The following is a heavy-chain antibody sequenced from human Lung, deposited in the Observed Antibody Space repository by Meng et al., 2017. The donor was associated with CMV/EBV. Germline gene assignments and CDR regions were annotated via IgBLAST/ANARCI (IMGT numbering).Heavy chain of an antibody. CDR3: ARLGYYDSSPLGDYLDY. CDR2: INPSGGST. Sequence: ASVKVSCKASGYTFTSYYMHWVRQAPGQGLEWMGIINPSGGSTSYAQKFQGRVTMTRDTSTSTVYMELSSLRSEDTAVYYCARLGYYDSSPLGDYLDYWGQGXLVTVSS. D-gene: IGHD3-22*01. J-gene: IGHJ4*02. CDR1: GYTFTSYY. V-gene: IGHV1-46*01.